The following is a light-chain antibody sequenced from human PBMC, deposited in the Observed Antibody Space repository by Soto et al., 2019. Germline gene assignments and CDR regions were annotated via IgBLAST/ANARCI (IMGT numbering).Light chain of an antibody. CDR3: QQLNSYPIT. CDR1: QDIGTY. V-gene: IGKV1-8*01. J-gene: IGKJ5*01. CDR2: DAS. Sequence: AIRMTQSPSSFSASTGDRVSITCRATQDIGTYLAWYQQIPGKAPKPLIYDASTLQTGVPSRFSGSGSGTDFTLTISSLQSEDFATYYCQQLNSYPITFGQGTRLEI.